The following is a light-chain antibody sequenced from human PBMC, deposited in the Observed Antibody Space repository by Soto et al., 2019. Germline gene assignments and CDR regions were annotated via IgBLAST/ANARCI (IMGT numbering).Light chain of an antibody. CDR1: SSDVGGYNY. J-gene: IGLJ1*01. CDR2: DVS. Sequence: QSALTQPASVSGSPGQSITISCTGTSSDVGGYNYVSWYQQHPGKAPKFMIYDVSNRPSGVSNRFSGSKSGNTASLTISGLQAEDEADYYCCSYTTSNTRQIVFGTGTKVTDL. CDR3: CSYTTSNTRQIV. V-gene: IGLV2-14*01.